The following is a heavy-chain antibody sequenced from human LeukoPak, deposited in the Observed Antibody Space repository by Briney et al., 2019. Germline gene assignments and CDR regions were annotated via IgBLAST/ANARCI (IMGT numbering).Heavy chain of an antibody. CDR3: ARSNSPYYFDY. CDR2: INNDGSTT. CDR1: GFTFSSYW. Sequence: GGSLRLSCAASGFTFSSYWMHWVRQAPGKGLVWVSRINNDGSTTRYADSVKGRFTISRDNAKNTLYLQMNSLRAEDTAMYYCARSNSPYYFDYWGQGTLVTVSS. V-gene: IGHV3-74*01. J-gene: IGHJ4*02. D-gene: IGHD4-23*01.